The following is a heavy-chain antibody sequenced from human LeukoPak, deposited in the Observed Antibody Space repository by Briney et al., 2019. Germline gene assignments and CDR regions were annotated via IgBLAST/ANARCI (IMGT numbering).Heavy chain of an antibody. D-gene: IGHD6-13*01. V-gene: IGHV4-4*07. CDR1: GGSISSYY. CDR3: ARMGSSWYVGHNWSDP. Sequence: SETLSLTCTVSGGSISSYYWSWIRQPAGKGLEWIGRIYTSGSTNYNPSLKSRVTMSVDTSKNQFSLKLSSVTAADTAVYYCARMGSSWYVGHNWSDPWGRGTLVTVSS. J-gene: IGHJ5*02. CDR2: IYTSGST.